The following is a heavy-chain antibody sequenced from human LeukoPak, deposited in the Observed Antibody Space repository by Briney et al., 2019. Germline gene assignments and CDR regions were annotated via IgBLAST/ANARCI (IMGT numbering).Heavy chain of an antibody. CDR2: INHSGST. V-gene: IGHV4-34*01. CDR3: ARGPPRLWLLAYYFDY. Sequence: SETLSLTCAVYGGSFSGYYWSWIRQPPGKGLEWIGEINHSGSTNYNPSLKSRVTISVDTSKNQFSLKLSSVTAADTAVYYCARGPPRLWLLAYYFDYWGQGTLVTVSS. D-gene: IGHD3-10*01. CDR1: GGSFSGYY. J-gene: IGHJ4*02.